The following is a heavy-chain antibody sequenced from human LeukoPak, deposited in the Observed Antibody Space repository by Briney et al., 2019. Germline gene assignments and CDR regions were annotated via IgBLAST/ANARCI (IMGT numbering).Heavy chain of an antibody. Sequence: SETLSLTCTVSGGSISSSSYYWGWIRQPPGKGLEWIGSIYYSGSTYYNPSLKSRVTISVDTSKNQFSLKLSSVTAADTAVYYCARDPFDYWGQGTLVTVSS. CDR2: IYYSGST. CDR1: GGSISSSSYY. J-gene: IGHJ4*02. V-gene: IGHV4-39*02. CDR3: ARDPFDY.